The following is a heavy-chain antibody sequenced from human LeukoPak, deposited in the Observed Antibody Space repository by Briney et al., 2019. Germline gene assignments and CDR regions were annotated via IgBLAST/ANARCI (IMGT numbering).Heavy chain of an antibody. V-gene: IGHV3-21*01. Sequence: GGSLRLSCAASGFTFSSYSMNWVRQAPGKGLEWVSSVSSSSSYIYYADSVKGRFTISRDNAKNSLYLQMNSLRAEDTAVYYCARGWDIVLVVYAYMDVWGKGTTVTVSS. J-gene: IGHJ6*03. D-gene: IGHD2-8*02. CDR3: ARGWDIVLVVYAYMDV. CDR1: GFTFSSYS. CDR2: VSSSSSYI.